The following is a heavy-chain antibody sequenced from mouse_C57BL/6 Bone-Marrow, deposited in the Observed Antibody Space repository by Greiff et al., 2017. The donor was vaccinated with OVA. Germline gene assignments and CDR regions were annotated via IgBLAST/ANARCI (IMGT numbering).Heavy chain of an antibody. CDR3: ARGYYGLFDY. CDR2: IYPGGGYT. J-gene: IGHJ2*01. V-gene: IGHV1-63*01. Sequence: VQLQQSGAELVRPGTSVKMSCKASGYTFTNYWIGWAKQRPGHGLEWIGDIYPGGGYTNYNEKFNGKATLTADKSSSTAYMQFSSLTSEDSAIYYCARGYYGLFDYWGQGTTLTVSS. D-gene: IGHD1-1*01. CDR1: GYTFTNYW.